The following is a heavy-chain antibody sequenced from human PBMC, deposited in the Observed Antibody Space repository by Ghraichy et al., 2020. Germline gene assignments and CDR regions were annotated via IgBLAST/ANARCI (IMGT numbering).Heavy chain of an antibody. CDR2: IWYDGSNK. V-gene: IGHV3-33*01. D-gene: IGHD3-22*01. CDR3: ARDRGSSGYYPDY. Sequence: GGSLRLSCAASGFTFSGYGMHWVRHAPGKGLEWVAVIWYDGSNKYYADSVKGRFTISRDNSKNTLYLQMNSLRVEDTAVYYCARDRGSSGYYPDYWGQGTLVTVSS. J-gene: IGHJ4*02. CDR1: GFTFSGYG.